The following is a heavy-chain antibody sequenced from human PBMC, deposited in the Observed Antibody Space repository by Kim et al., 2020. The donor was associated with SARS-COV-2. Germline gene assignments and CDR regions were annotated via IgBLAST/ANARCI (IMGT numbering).Heavy chain of an antibody. Sequence: STNYNPSLMSRVTISVDTSKNQFSLKLSSVTAAETAVYYCANRWGREPDYWGQGTLVTVSS. CDR2: ST. V-gene: IGHV4-59*01. J-gene: IGHJ4*02. D-gene: IGHD1-26*01. CDR3: ANRWGREPDY.